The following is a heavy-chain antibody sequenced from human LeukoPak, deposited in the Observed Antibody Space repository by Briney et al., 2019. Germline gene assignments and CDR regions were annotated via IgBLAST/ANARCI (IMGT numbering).Heavy chain of an antibody. CDR3: ARDYQTEAPDY. CDR1: GYTFTGYY. Sequence: ASVKVSCKASGYTFTGYYMHWVRQAPGQGREWMGGIIPIFGTANYAQKFRGRVTITADKSTRTAYMELSSLRSEDTAVYYCARDYQTEAPDYWGQGTLVTVSS. J-gene: IGHJ4*02. CDR2: IIPIFGTA. V-gene: IGHV1-69*06.